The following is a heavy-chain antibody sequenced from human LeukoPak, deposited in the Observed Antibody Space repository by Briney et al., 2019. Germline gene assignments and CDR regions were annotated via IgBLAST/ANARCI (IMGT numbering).Heavy chain of an antibody. V-gene: IGHV1-69*13. CDR1: GGTFSSYA. CDR2: IIPIFGTA. J-gene: IGHJ4*02. Sequence: GASVKVSCKASGGTFSSYAISWVRQAPGQGLEWMGGIIPIFGTANYAQKFQGRVTITADESTSTAYMDLSSLRSEDTAVYHCARAPRNSSTMLDFWGQGTLVTISS. CDR3: ARAPRNSSTMLDF. D-gene: IGHD6-13*01.